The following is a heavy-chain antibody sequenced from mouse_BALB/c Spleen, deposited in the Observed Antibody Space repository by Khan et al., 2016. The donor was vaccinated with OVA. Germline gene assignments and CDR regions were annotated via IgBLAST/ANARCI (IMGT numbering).Heavy chain of an antibody. Sequence: EVQLQQSGPDLVKTGASVKIFCMASGYSFTSYYMNWVYLSHGKSLECIGRINPNTDNTNYNQKFKGKALLTVDSSSSTAYMELRSPTSEYSAVYFCARGYDFFAYWGQGTLVTDSA. CDR3: ARGYDFFAY. CDR1: GYSFTSYY. CDR2: INPNTDNT. D-gene: IGHD2-14*01. V-gene: IGHV1-26*01. J-gene: IGHJ3*01.